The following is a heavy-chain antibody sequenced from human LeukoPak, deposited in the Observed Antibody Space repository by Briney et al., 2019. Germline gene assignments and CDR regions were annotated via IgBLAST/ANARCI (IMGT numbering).Heavy chain of an antibody. Sequence: GGSLRLSCAASGFTFSSYGMSWVRQAPGKGLEWVLVVYSGGSTYYADSVKGRFTISRDNAKNSLYLQMNSLRAEDTAVYYCARDGYSYDSSGYLDYWGQGTLVTVSS. CDR3: ARDGYSYDSSGYLDY. V-gene: IGHV3-66*01. D-gene: IGHD3-22*01. CDR2: VYSGGST. J-gene: IGHJ4*02. CDR1: GFTFSSYG.